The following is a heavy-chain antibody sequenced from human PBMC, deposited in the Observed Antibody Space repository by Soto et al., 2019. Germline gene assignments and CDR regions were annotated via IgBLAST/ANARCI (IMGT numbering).Heavy chain of an antibody. V-gene: IGHV4-34*01. CDR1: GGSFSGYY. Sequence: SETLSLTCAVYGGSFSGYYWSWIRQPPGKGLEWIGEINHSGSTNYNPSLKSRVTISVDTSKNQFSLKLSSVTAADTAVYYCASRAYYDSGGLEDDAFDIWGQGTMVTVSS. J-gene: IGHJ3*02. CDR3: ASRAYYDSGGLEDDAFDI. CDR2: INHSGST. D-gene: IGHD3-22*01.